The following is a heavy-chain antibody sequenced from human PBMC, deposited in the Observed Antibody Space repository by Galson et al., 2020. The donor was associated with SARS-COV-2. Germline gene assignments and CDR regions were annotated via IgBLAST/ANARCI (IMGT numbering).Heavy chain of an antibody. J-gene: IGHJ4*02. V-gene: IGHV3-48*02. CDR2: ITSSAYTI. Sequence: GGSLRLSCAASGFTFSAYSMNWVRQAPGKGLQWVSYITSSAYTIYYADSVKGRFTVSRDNAKNSLFLQMDSLRDEDTAVYYCARDFGSGSYDFDYWGQGTLVTVSS. CDR3: ARDFGSGSYDFDY. CDR1: GFTFSAYS. D-gene: IGHD3-10*01.